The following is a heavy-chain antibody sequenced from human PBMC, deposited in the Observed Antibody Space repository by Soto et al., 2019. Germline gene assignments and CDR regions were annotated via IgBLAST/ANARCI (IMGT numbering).Heavy chain of an antibody. D-gene: IGHD3-16*02. Sequence: RASVKVSCKASGYTFTSYGISWVRQAPGQGLEWMGWISAYNGNTNYAQKLQGRVTMTTDTSTSTAYMELRSLRSDDTAVYYCARARDSNYAFYDYVWGSYRPHLFAYWGQGTLVTVSS. J-gene: IGHJ4*02. CDR3: ARARDSNYAFYDYVWGSYRPHLFAY. CDR1: GYTFTSYG. V-gene: IGHV1-18*04. CDR2: ISAYNGNT.